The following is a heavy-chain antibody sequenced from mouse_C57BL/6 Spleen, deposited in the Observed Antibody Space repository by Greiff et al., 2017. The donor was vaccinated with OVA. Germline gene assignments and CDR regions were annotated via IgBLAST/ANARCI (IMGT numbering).Heavy chain of an antibody. CDR1: GFTFSDAW. CDR3: TNHYYGSSLYYFDY. D-gene: IGHD1-1*01. V-gene: IGHV6-6*01. CDR2: IRNKANTHAT. Sequence: EVKLMESGGGLVQPGGSMKLSCAASGFTFSDAWMDWVRQSPEKGLEWVAEIRNKANTHATYYAESVKGRFTISRDDSKSSVYLQMNSLRAEDTGIYYCTNHYYGSSLYYFDYWGQGTTLTVSS. J-gene: IGHJ2*01.